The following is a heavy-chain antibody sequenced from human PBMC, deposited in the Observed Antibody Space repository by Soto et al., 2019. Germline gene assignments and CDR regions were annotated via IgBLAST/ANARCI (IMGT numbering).Heavy chain of an antibody. CDR3: ARGGYCSSTSCPSEYYYYYGMDV. D-gene: IGHD2-2*01. CDR1: GGTFSSYA. V-gene: IGHV1-69*01. Sequence: QVQLVQSGAEVKKPGSSVKVSCKASGGTFSSYAISWVRQAPGQGLEWMGGIIPIFGTANYAQKFQARVTITADESTSTAYMELSSLRSEDTAVYYCARGGYCSSTSCPSEYYYYYGMDVWGQGTTVTVSS. CDR2: IIPIFGTA. J-gene: IGHJ6*02.